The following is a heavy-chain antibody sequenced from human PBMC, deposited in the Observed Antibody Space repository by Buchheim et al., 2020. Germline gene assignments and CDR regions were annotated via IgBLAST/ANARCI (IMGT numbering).Heavy chain of an antibody. D-gene: IGHD5-18*01. J-gene: IGHJ6*02. Sequence: QVQLVESGGGVVQPGRSLRLSCAASGFTFSSYGMHWVRQAPGKGLEWVAVIWYDGSNKYYADSVKGRFTISRDNSKNTLYLQMNSLRAEDTAVYYCARNGDTGYSYGPYYYYGMDVWGQGTT. CDR2: IWYDGSNK. CDR3: ARNGDTGYSYGPYYYYGMDV. CDR1: GFTFSSYG. V-gene: IGHV3-33*01.